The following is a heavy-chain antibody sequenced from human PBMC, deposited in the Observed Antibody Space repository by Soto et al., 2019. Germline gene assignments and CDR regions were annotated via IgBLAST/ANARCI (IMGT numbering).Heavy chain of an antibody. Sequence: ASVKVSCKASGYSFSDYGFSWVRQAPGQGLEWMGWINAEYGNTNYAQTFQDRITMSSDTSTSTVYMELRSLRSDDTAMYYCAEDSRSFREQQYFDHGGQGTLVTGS. CDR1: GYSFSDYG. CDR2: INAEYGNT. D-gene: IGHD3-22*01. J-gene: IGHJ4*02. V-gene: IGHV1-18*04. CDR3: AEDSRSFREQQYFDH.